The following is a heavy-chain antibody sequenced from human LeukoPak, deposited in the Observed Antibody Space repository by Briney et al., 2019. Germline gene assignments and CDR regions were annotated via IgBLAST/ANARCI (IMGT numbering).Heavy chain of an antibody. V-gene: IGHV4-59*12. Sequence: PSETLSLTCTVSGGSISSYYWSWIRQPPGKGLEWIGYIYYSGSTNYNPSLKSRVTISVDTSKSQFSLRLNSVTAADTAVYYCARTQYYFDYWGQGTLVTVSS. CDR2: IYYSGST. CDR1: GGSISSYY. CDR3: ARTQYYFDY. J-gene: IGHJ4*02.